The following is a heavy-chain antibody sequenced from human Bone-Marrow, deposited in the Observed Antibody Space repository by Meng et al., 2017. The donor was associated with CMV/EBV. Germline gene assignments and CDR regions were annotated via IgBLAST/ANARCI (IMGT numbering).Heavy chain of an antibody. V-gene: IGHV2-5*02. CDR1: GFSLSTSGVG. CDR3: AHRPSGYSSSWFDY. J-gene: IGHJ4*02. Sequence: HTTVKESGPSPGQHTQPLTLTGTFSGFSLSTSGVGVGWNRQPPGKALEWLALIYWDDDKRYSPSLKSRLTINKDTSKNQVVLTMTNMDPVDTATYYCAHRPSGYSSSWFDYWGQGTLVTVSS. CDR2: IYWDDDK. D-gene: IGHD6-13*01.